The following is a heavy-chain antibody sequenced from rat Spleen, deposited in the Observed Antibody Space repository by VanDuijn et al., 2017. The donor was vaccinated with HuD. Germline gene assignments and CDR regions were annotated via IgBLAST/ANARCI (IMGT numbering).Heavy chain of an antibody. J-gene: IGHJ4*01. V-gene: IGHV5-25*01. CDR2: ISPGGGGT. Sequence: EVQLVESGGRLVQPGRSLKLSCAASGFPFSNFPMAWVRHAPKRGVEGVASISPGGGGTFYPDSVKGRFTISRDNAKSTLYLQMDSLRSEDTANSYCGRHHYGGYYHGPVLGVMDAWGRGASVTVSS. CDR3: GRHHYGGYYHGPVLGVMDA. CDR1: GFPFSNFP. D-gene: IGHD1-12*03.